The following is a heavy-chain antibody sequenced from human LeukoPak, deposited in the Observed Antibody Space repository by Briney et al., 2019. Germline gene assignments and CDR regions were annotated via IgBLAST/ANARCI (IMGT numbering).Heavy chain of an antibody. V-gene: IGHV4-4*02. Sequence: SETLSLTCAVSGGSISSSNWWYWVRQPPGKGLEWIGEIYQSGSTNYNPSLKSRVTMSVDTSKNQFSLKLSSVTAADTAVYYCARSTYYYDSSGPPGDWYDPWGQGTLVTVSS. CDR2: IYQSGST. D-gene: IGHD3-22*01. CDR1: GGSISSSNW. CDR3: ARSTYYYDSSGPPGDWYDP. J-gene: IGHJ5*02.